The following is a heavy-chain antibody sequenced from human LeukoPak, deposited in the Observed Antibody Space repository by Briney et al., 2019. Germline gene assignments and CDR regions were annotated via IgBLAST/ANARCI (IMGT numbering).Heavy chain of an antibody. V-gene: IGHV3-9*01. CDR2: ISWNSGSI. J-gene: IGHJ4*02. CDR1: GFTFDDYA. CDR3: AKDSSSSWYGGGFAY. D-gene: IGHD6-13*01. Sequence: GGSLRLSYAASGFTFDDYAMHWVRQAPGKGLEWVSGISWNSGSIGYADSVKGRFTISRDNAKNSLYLQMNSLRAEDTALYYCAKDSSSSWYGGGFAYWGQGTLVTVSS.